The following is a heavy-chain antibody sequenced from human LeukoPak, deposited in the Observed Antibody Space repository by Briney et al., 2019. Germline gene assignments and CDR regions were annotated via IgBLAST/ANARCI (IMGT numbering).Heavy chain of an antibody. Sequence: SETLSLTCTVSGGSISSYYWSWIRQPPGKGLEWIGYIYTSGSTNYNPSLKSRVTISVDTSKNQFSLKLSSVTAADTAVYYCARHSSSWYFDYYYYYIDVWGKGTTVTVSS. CDR2: IYTSGST. CDR1: GGSISSYY. V-gene: IGHV4-4*09. D-gene: IGHD6-13*01. J-gene: IGHJ6*03. CDR3: ARHSSSWYFDYYYYYIDV.